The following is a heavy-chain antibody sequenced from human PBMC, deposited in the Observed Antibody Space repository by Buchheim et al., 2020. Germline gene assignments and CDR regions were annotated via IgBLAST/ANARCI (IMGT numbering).Heavy chain of an antibody. J-gene: IGHJ6*02. V-gene: IGHV3-30*18. D-gene: IGHD6-13*01. CDR3: AKRIWYSSSEEMSYYYYGMDV. CDR2: ISYDGSNK. CDR1: GFTFSSYG. Sequence: QVQLVESGGGVVQPGRSLRLSCAASGFTFSSYGMHWVRQAPGKGLEWVAVISYDGSNKYYADSVKGRFTISRDNSKNTLYLQMNSLRAEDTAVYYCAKRIWYSSSEEMSYYYYGMDVWGQGTT.